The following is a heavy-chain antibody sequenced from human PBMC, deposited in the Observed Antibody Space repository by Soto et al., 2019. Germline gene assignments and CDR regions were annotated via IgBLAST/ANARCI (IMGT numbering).Heavy chain of an antibody. CDR2: INAGNGNT. CDR1: GYTFTSYA. Sequence: QVQLVQSGAEVKKPGASVKVSCKASGYTFTSYAMHWVRQAPGQRLEWMGWINAGNGNTKYSPKFKGRVTITRDTSASTAYMELSSLRSEDTAVYYCASGYEFWSGGEYMDVWGKGTTVTVSS. D-gene: IGHD3-3*01. V-gene: IGHV1-3*01. J-gene: IGHJ6*03. CDR3: ASGYEFWSGGEYMDV.